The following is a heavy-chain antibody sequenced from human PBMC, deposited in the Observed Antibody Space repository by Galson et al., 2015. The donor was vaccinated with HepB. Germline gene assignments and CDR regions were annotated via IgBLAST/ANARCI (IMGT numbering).Heavy chain of an antibody. CDR2: ISYDGSDK. V-gene: IGHV3-30*03. CDR1: GFNFRNYG. CDR3: ARDALGDYLESSGSNHFDK. D-gene: IGHD3-22*01. Sequence: SLRLSCAASGFNFRNYGMHWVRQAPGKGLEWVAVISYDGSDKYTADFLEGRFTISRDNSRNTVYLQMNSLRSEDTAVYYCARDALGDYLESSGSNHFDKWGLGSLVTVSS. J-gene: IGHJ4*02.